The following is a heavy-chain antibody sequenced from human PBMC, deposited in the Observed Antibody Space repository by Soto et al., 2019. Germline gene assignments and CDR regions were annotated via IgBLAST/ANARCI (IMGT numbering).Heavy chain of an antibody. Sequence: SETLSLTCTVSGGSISSGGYYWNWIRQHPGKGLEWIGYIYYSGSTYYNPSLKSRVTISLDTSKRQFSLNLGSVTAADTAVYYCATRLPTGGWHGVFDYWGQGAPVTVSS. D-gene: IGHD4-17*01. CDR1: GGSISSGGYY. CDR2: IYYSGST. J-gene: IGHJ4*02. CDR3: ATRLPTGGWHGVFDY. V-gene: IGHV4-31*03.